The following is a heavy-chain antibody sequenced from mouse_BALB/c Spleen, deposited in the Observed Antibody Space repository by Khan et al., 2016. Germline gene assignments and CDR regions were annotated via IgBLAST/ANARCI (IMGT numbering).Heavy chain of an antibody. Sequence: EVKLLESGGGLVQPGGSLKLSCVASGFDFSRYWISWVRQAPGKGLEWIGEINPDSSTINYTPSLKDKFIISRDNAKNTLYLQMSKVRSEDTALYYCARLHYYGRFAHWGQGTLVTVSA. CDR1: GFDFSRYW. CDR3: ARLHYYGRFAH. D-gene: IGHD1-2*01. V-gene: IGHV4-1*02. J-gene: IGHJ3*01. CDR2: INPDSSTI.